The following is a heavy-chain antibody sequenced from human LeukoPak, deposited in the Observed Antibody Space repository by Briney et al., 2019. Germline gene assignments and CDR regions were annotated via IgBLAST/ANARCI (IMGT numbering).Heavy chain of an antibody. J-gene: IGHJ4*02. CDR2: IDPNSGGT. CDR3: ARGSFEGDGYNLDYFDY. D-gene: IGHD5-24*01. Sequence: ASVKVSCKASGYTFTGYYMHWVRQAPGQGLEWMGWIDPNSGGTNYAQKFQGRVTMTRDTSISTAYMELSRLRSDDTAVYYCARGSFEGDGYNLDYFDYWGQGTLVTVSS. V-gene: IGHV1-2*02. CDR1: GYTFTGYY.